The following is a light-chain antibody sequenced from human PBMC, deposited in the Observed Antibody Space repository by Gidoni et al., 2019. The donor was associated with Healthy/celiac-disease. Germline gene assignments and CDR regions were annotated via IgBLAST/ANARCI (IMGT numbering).Light chain of an antibody. V-gene: IGKV1-39*01. CDR3: QQSYSTSSIT. Sequence: DIQMTQSPSSLSASVGDRVTITCRASQSISSYLNRYLQKPGKAPKLLIYAASSLQSGVPSRFSGSGSGTDFTLTISSLQPEDFATYYCQQSYSTSSITFGQGTRLEIK. J-gene: IGKJ5*01. CDR1: QSISSY. CDR2: AAS.